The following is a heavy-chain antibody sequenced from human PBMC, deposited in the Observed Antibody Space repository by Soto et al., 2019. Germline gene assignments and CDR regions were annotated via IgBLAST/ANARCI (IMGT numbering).Heavy chain of an antibody. J-gene: IGHJ4*02. CDR2: ISGSGGST. D-gene: IGHD4-17*01. CDR3: ARGAYGDYMKYYFDY. V-gene: IGHV3-23*01. CDR1: GFTFSSYA. Sequence: GGSLRLSSAASGFTFSSYAMSWVRQAPGKGLEWVSAISGSGGSTYYADSVKGRFTISRDNSKNTLYLQMNSLRAEDTAVYYCARGAYGDYMKYYFDYWGQGTLVTVSS.